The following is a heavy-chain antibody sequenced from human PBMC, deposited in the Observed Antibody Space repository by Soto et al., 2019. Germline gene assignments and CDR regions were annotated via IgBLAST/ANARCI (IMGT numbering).Heavy chain of an antibody. Sequence: GGSLRLSCVVSGFTFYDYVMHCFRQSPGKGLEWVSGISRNSGTIEYADSVKGRFTVSRDNAKNSLYLQMDSLRAEDTALYYCVKDMGYGSSSTFDYWGQGTLVTVSS. CDR3: VKDMGYGSSSTFDY. CDR1: GFTFYDYV. D-gene: IGHD6-6*01. V-gene: IGHV3-9*01. CDR2: ISRNSGTI. J-gene: IGHJ4*02.